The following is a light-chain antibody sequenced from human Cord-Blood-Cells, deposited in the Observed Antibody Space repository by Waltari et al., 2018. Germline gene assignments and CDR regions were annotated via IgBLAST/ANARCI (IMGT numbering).Light chain of an antibody. CDR1: SSDVGVYNY. CDR3: SSYTSSSTFGV. CDR2: DVS. J-gene: IGLJ2*01. Sequence: QSALTQPASVSGSPGQSITISCTGTSSDVGVYNYVSWYQQHPGKAPKLMIYDVSKRPSGVSNRFSGSKSGNTASLTISGLQAEDEADYYCSSYTSSSTFGVFGGGTKLTVL. V-gene: IGLV2-14*01.